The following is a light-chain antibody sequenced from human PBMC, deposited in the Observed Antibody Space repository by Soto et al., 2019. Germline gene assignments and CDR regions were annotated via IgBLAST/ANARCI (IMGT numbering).Light chain of an antibody. V-gene: IGKV3-20*01. Sequence: EIVLTQSPATLSLSPGERATHSCRASQSVSSYLAWYQQKPGQAPRLLIYGASTRATGTPARFSGSGSGTEFTLTISRLEPEDFAVYFCQRYGSSPLITFGQGTRLEIK. J-gene: IGKJ5*01. CDR2: GAS. CDR3: QRYGSSPLIT. CDR1: QSVSSY.